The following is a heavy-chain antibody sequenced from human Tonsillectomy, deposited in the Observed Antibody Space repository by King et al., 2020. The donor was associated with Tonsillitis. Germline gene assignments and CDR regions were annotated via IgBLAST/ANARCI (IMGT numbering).Heavy chain of an antibody. J-gene: IGHJ6*03. CDR2: VWYDGSNN. Sequence: ESGGGVVQPGRSLRLSCAASGFTFSNYGMHWVRQAPGKGLEWVAVVWYDGSNNYYADSVKGRFTISRDNAKNTLYLQMNSLRAEDTAVYYCARGFYDSSGYYYNYYMDVWGKGTTVTVSS. D-gene: IGHD3-22*01. CDR3: ARGFYDSSGYYYNYYMDV. CDR1: GFTFSNYG. V-gene: IGHV3-33*08.